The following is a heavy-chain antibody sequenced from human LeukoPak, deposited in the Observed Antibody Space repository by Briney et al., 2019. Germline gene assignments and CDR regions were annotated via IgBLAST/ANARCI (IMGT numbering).Heavy chain of an antibody. Sequence: SETLSLTCTVSGGSISSYYWSWIRQPAGKGLEWIGRIYTSGSTNYNPSLKSRVTMSVDTSKNQFSLKLSSVTAADTAVYYCARVRTTVTTSWFDPWGQGTLVTVSS. CDR3: ARVRTTVTTSWFDP. CDR1: GGSISSYY. J-gene: IGHJ5*02. D-gene: IGHD4-17*01. CDR2: IYTSGST. V-gene: IGHV4-4*07.